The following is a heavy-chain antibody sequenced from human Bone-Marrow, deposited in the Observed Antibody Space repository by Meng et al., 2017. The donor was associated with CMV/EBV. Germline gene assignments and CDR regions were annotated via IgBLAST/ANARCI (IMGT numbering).Heavy chain of an antibody. J-gene: IGHJ4*02. CDR1: GYTFTGYY. CDR2: INPNSGGT. Sequence: ASVKVFCKASGYTFTGYYMHWVRQAPGQGLEWMGWINPNSGGTNYAQKFQGRVTMTRDTSISTAYMELSRLRSDGTAVYYCARDRVPHSITIFGVAPYYFDYWGQGTLVTVSS. D-gene: IGHD3-3*01. CDR3: ARDRVPHSITIFGVAPYYFDY. V-gene: IGHV1-2*02.